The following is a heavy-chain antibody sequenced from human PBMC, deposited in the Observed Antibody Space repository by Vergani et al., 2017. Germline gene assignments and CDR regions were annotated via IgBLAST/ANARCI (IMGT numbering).Heavy chain of an antibody. CDR3: AKEGGGYCSGGTCYPEY. D-gene: IGHD2-15*01. CDR2: ISYDGSNK. V-gene: IGHV3-30*18. CDR1: GFTFSSYG. J-gene: IGHJ4*02. Sequence: VHLLESGGGLVQSGGSLRLSCAASGFTFSSYGMHWVRQAPGKGLEWVAVISYDGSNKYYADSVKGRFTISRDNSKNTLYLQMNSLRAEDTAVYYCAKEGGGYCSGGTCYPEYWGQGTLVIVSS.